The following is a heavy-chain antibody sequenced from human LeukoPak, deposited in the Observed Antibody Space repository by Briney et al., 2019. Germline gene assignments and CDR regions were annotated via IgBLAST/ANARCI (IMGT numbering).Heavy chain of an antibody. CDR2: IKQDGSQK. J-gene: IGHJ4*02. Sequence: GGSLRLSCAASGFTLSSYWTSWVRQAPGKGLEWVANIKQDGSQKYYVDSVRGRFTISRDNAKNSLYLQMNSLRAEDTAVYYCARETPDSSGWDWGQGTLVTVSS. V-gene: IGHV3-7*01. CDR1: GFTLSSYW. CDR3: ARETPDSSGWD. D-gene: IGHD6-19*01.